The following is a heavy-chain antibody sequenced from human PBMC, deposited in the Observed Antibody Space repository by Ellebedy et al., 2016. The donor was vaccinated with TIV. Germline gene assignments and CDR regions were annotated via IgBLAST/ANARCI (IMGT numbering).Heavy chain of an antibody. D-gene: IGHD2-2*02. CDR1: GYSFTDYY. CDR2: INPNTSGT. J-gene: IGHJ2*01. Sequence: AASVKVSCKASGYSFTDYYLHWVRQAPGQGLEWMAWINPNTSGTNFARKFQGRLTMTRDTSISTAYMELTRLTYDDTAVYYCARVTGCRRAGCYNWYFDLWGRGTLVTVSS. CDR3: ARVTGCRRAGCYNWYFDL. V-gene: IGHV1-2*02.